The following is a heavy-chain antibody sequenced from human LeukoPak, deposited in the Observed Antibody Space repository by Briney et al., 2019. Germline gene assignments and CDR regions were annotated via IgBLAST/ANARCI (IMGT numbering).Heavy chain of an antibody. J-gene: IGHJ3*02. V-gene: IGHV1-69*04. CDR2: IIPTLDVA. CDR3: ARVVVVPAATNAFDI. CDR1: GDNFSSYV. D-gene: IGHD2-2*01. Sequence: SVKVSCKASGDNFSSYVITWVRQAPGQGLEWMGRIIPTLDVANFAQKFKGRVTITADKSTNTAHLELSSLRSEDTAVYYCARVVVVPAATNAFDIWGQGTMVTVSS.